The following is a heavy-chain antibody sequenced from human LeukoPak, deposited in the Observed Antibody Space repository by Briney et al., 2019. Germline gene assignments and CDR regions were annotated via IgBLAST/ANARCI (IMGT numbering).Heavy chain of an antibody. J-gene: IGHJ3*02. CDR2: IYSGGST. Sequence: PGGSLRLSCAASGFTVSSNYMSWVRQAPGKGLEWVPVIYSGGSTYYADSVKGRFTISRDNSKNTLYLQMNSLRAEDTAVYYCASHTAMWPYDAFDIWGQGTMVTVSS. V-gene: IGHV3-53*01. D-gene: IGHD2-2*01. CDR3: ASHTAMWPYDAFDI. CDR1: GFTVSSNY.